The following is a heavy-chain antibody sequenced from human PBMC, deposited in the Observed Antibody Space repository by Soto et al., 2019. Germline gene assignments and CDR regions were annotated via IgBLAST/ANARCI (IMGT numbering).Heavy chain of an antibody. V-gene: IGHV4-59*08. J-gene: IGHJ4*02. CDR3: AKNWNWGSLVH. D-gene: IGHD7-27*01. CDR1: GDSIRTDY. Sequence: SETLSLTCTVSGDSIRTDYSSWIRQSPGKGLEWIGFIYYGGSTNYNPSLKSRVTISVDTPKNQFSLKLSSVTAADTAVYYCAKNWNWGSLVHWGQGTLVTVSS. CDR2: IYYGGST.